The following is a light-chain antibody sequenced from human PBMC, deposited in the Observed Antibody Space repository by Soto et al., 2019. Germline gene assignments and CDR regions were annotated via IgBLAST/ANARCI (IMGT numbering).Light chain of an antibody. J-gene: IGKJ1*01. CDR1: QSISSW. CDR2: KAS. Sequence: DIQMTPSPSTLSASVGDRVTITFRASQSISSWLAWYQQKPGKAPKLLIYKASSLESGVPSRFSGSGSGTEFTLTISSLQPYDFATYYCQQYNSYTRTCGQGTKVDIK. CDR3: QQYNSYTRT. V-gene: IGKV1-5*03.